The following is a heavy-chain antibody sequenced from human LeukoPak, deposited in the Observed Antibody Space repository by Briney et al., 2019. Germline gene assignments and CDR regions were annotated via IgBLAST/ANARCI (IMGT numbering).Heavy chain of an antibody. CDR1: GFTFSSYA. V-gene: IGHV3-23*01. CDR2: ISGSGGST. J-gene: IGHJ4*02. CDR3: AKVGVHCSSTSCRVPYYFDY. Sequence: GGSLRLSCAASGFTFSSYAMSWVRQAPGKGLEWVSAISGSGGSTYYADSVKGRFTISRDNSKNTLYLQMNSLRAEDTAVYYCAKVGVHCSSTSCRVPYYFDYWGQGTLVIVSS. D-gene: IGHD2-2*01.